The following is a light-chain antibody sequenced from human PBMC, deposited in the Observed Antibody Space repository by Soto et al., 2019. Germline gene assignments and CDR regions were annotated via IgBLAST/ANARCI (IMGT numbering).Light chain of an antibody. CDR2: DAS. Sequence: EIVLTQSPGTLSLSPGERATLNCRASQSISTSSLAWYRQKPGQAPRLLIYDASNRATGIPARFSGSGPGTEFTLTISSLQPDDFATYYCQHYNSYSEAFGQGTKVDIK. J-gene: IGKJ1*01. CDR1: QSISTSS. V-gene: IGKV3-20*01. CDR3: QHYNSYSEA.